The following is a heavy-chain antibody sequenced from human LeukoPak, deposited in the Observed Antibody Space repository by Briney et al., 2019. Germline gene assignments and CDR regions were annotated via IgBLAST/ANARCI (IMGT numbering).Heavy chain of an antibody. J-gene: IGHJ6*03. CDR3: ALPAKGAFFYYYMEV. Sequence: ASVKVSCKASAYTSPNYGITWVRQAPGRGLEWMGWISTYNGNTQYAQKFQGRLTMTTDTPTKTVYMELRSLGSNDTAVYYCALPAKGAFFYYYMEVWGKGTTVTVSS. CDR1: AYTSPNYG. D-gene: IGHD2-2*01. V-gene: IGHV1-18*01. CDR2: ISTYNGNT.